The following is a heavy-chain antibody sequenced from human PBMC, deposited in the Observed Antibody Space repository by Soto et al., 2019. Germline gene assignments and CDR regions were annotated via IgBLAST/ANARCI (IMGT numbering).Heavy chain of an antibody. D-gene: IGHD6-13*01. CDR1: GFTFSSYA. J-gene: IGHJ4*02. CDR3: AKHAAAAAPDY. Sequence: EVQLLESGGGLVQPGGSLRLSCAASGFTFSSYAMSWVRQAPGKGLEWVSLISGSGGGTYYAASVKGRFTISRDNSKNTLYSRMNSLRAEATAVYYCAKHAAAAAPDYWGQGTLVTVSS. CDR2: ISGSGGGT. V-gene: IGHV3-23*01.